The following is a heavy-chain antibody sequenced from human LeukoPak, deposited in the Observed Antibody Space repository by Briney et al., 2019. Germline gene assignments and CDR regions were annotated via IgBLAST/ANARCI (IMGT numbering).Heavy chain of an antibody. CDR3: ARESFRGRYCSSTSCYDDAFDI. D-gene: IGHD2-2*01. V-gene: IGHV1-46*01. Sequence: WASVKVSCKASGYTFTSYYMHWVRQAPGQGLEWMGIINPSGGSTSYAQKFQGRVTMTRDTSTSTVYMELSSLRSEDTAVYYCARESFRGRYCSSTSCYDDAFDIWGQGTMVTVSS. CDR2: INPSGGST. CDR1: GYTFTSYY. J-gene: IGHJ3*02.